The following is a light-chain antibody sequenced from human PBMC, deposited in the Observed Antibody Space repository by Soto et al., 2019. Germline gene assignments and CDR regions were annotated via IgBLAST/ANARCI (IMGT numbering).Light chain of an antibody. V-gene: IGLV2-18*02. J-gene: IGLJ1*01. CDR2: DVS. Sequence: QSALTQPPSVSGSPGQSVTISCTGTSSDVGSYNRVSWYQQPPGTAPKLLIYDVSNRPSGVPDRFSGSKSGNTASLTISGLQAEDEADYYCCSYAGSITFYVFGTGTKVTVL. CDR1: SSDVGSYNR. CDR3: CSYAGSITFYV.